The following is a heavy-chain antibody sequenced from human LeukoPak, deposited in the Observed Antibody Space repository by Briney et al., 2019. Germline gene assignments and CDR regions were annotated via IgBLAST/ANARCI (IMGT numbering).Heavy chain of an antibody. J-gene: IGHJ4*02. CDR3: AKDYGYSSSWYDY. V-gene: IGHV3-9*01. CDR1: GFTFDDYG. D-gene: IGHD6-13*01. Sequence: QPGGSLRLSCEASGFTFDDYGMHWVRQAPGKGLEWVSTISWNSASVGYVDSVKGRFTISRDNAKKTLYLQMNSLRHEDTALYYCAKDYGYSSSWYDYWGQGTLVTVSS. CDR2: ISWNSASV.